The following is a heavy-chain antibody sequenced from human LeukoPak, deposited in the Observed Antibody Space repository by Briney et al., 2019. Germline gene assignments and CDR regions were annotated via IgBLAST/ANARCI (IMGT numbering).Heavy chain of an antibody. CDR1: GYTFSNFG. CDR3: ARDGTSTDDY. V-gene: IGHV1-18*01. Sequence: ASVNVSCKASGYTFSNFGINWVRQAPGQGLEWIAWISGKYDDPNYGQKFQGRFTVTTDSSTSTAYMELRNLRSDDTAVYYCARDGTSTDDYWGQGTLLTVSS. CDR2: ISGKYDDP. D-gene: IGHD1-26*01. J-gene: IGHJ4*02.